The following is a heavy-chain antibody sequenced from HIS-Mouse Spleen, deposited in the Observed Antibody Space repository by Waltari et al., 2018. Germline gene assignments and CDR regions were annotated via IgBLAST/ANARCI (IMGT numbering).Heavy chain of an antibody. D-gene: IGHD1-26*01. CDR3: ARAAGRGSYYGWCDP. Sequence: EVQLVESGGGLVQPGGSLRLSCADPGFTFSSYWMHWVRQAQGKGLVWVARSSSAGSSTSDADGVKGRFTISRDNAKNTLFLERNSLRAEDTAVYYCARAAGRGSYYGWCDPWGQETLVTVSS. V-gene: IGHV3-74*01. J-gene: IGHJ5*02. CDR1: GFTFSSYW. CDR2: SSSAGSST.